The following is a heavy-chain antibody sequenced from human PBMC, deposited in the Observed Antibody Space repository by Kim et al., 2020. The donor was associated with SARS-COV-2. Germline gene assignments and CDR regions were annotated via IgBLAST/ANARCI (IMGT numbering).Heavy chain of an antibody. V-gene: IGHV3-74*01. D-gene: IGHD6-6*01. Sequence: YADFVKGRFTISRDNAKNTLYLVLSSLRAEDTAVYYCARDGDSSSPEIDSCGQGTLVTVSS. CDR3: ARDGDSSSPEIDS. J-gene: IGHJ4*02.